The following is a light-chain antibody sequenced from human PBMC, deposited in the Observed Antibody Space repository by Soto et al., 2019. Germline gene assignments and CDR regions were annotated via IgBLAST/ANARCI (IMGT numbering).Light chain of an antibody. CDR2: WAS. CDR1: QRVLSSSNNKKY. J-gene: IGKJ2*01. CDR3: QQYYSTPPT. V-gene: IGKV4-1*01. Sequence: DIVMTQSPDSLAVSLGERATINCKSSQRVLSSSNNKKYLAWYQQKPGQPPKLLIYWASTRESGVPDRFSGSGSGTDFTLTISSLQAEDVAVYYCQQYYSTPPTFGQGTKLEI.